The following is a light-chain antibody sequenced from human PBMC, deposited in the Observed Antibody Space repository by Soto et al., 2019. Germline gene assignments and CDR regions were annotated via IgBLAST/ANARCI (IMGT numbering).Light chain of an antibody. J-gene: IGKJ3*01. CDR3: QQYGSSPRVT. CDR2: GAS. CDR1: QSVSSSY. Sequence: EIVLTQSPGTLSLSPGERATLSCRASQSVSSSYLAWYQQKPGQAPRLLIYGASSRATGVPDRFSGSGSGTDFTLTISRLEPEDFEVYCCQQYGSSPRVTFGPGTKVDIK. V-gene: IGKV3-20*01.